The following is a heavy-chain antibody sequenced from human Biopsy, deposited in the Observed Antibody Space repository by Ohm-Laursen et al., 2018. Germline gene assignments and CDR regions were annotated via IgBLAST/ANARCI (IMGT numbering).Heavy chain of an antibody. J-gene: IGHJ6*02. Sequence: SVKVSCKASGFTFSSSAVQWVRQARGQRLEWIGWIVVGSGHTNYAQKFQERVTITRNMSTSTAYMELTSLRSEDTAVYYCAATSTLYYYYYAMDVWDQGTTITVSS. CDR3: AATSTLYYYYYAMDV. V-gene: IGHV1-58*01. CDR1: GFTFSSSA. CDR2: IVVGSGHT.